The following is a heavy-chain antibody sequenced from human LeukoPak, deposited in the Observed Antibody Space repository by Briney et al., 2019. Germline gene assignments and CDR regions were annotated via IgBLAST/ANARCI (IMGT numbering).Heavy chain of an antibody. CDR2: ISAYNGNT. J-gene: IGHJ4*02. CDR1: GYTFTGYY. V-gene: IGHV1-18*04. Sequence: GASVKVSCKASGYTFTGYYMHWVRQAPGQGLEWMGWISAYNGNTNYAQKLQGRVTMTTDTSTSTAYMELRSLRSDDTAVYYCARDEGYCSGGSCYSEKYFDYWGQGTLVTVSS. CDR3: ARDEGYCSGGSCYSEKYFDY. D-gene: IGHD2-15*01.